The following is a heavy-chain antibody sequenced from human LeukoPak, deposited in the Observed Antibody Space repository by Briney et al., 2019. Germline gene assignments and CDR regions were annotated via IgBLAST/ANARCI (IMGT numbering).Heavy chain of an antibody. J-gene: IGHJ4*02. CDR1: GFTFSSYS. D-gene: IGHD2-15*01. CDR2: ISRSSSYI. V-gene: IGHV3-21*01. CDR3: ARELYCSGGSCYSPDFDY. Sequence: GGSLRLSCAASGFTFSSYSMNWVRQAPGKGLEWVSSISRSSSYIYYADSVKGRFTISRDNAKNSLYLQMNSLRAEDTAVYYCARELYCSGGSCYSPDFDYWGQGTLVTVSS.